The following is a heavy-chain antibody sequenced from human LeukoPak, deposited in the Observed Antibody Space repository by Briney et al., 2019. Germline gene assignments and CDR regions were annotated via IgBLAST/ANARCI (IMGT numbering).Heavy chain of an antibody. CDR3: ARRSYYEDYYYGMDV. D-gene: IGHD1-26*01. Sequence: GESPKISCKGSGYSFTNYWIGWVRQMPGKGLEWMGIIYPGDSDTRYSPSFQGQVTISADKSISTAYLQWSSLKASDTAMYYCARRSYYEDYYYGMDVWGQGTTVTVSS. CDR1: GYSFTNYW. J-gene: IGHJ6*02. CDR2: IYPGDSDT. V-gene: IGHV5-51*01.